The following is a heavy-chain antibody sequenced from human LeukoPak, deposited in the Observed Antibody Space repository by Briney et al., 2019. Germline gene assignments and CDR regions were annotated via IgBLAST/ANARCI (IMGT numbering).Heavy chain of an antibody. Sequence: GGSLRLSCAASGFTFSDYYMSWIRQAPGKGLEWVSYTSSSGSTIYYADSVKGRFTISRDNAKNSLYLQMNSLRAEDTAVYYCARKDSSGYDAFDIWGQGTMVTVSS. CDR3: ARKDSSGYDAFDI. CDR1: GFTFSDYY. J-gene: IGHJ3*02. V-gene: IGHV3-11*01. CDR2: TSSSGSTI. D-gene: IGHD3-22*01.